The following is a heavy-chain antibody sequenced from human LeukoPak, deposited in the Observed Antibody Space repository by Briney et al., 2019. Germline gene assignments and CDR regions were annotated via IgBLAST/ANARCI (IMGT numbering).Heavy chain of an antibody. J-gene: IGHJ6*02. Sequence: SETLSLTCAVYGGSFSGYYRSWIRQPPGKGLEWSGEINHSGSTNYNPSLKSRTTISLDTSKDQFSVKLTSVTAADMGVYYCARLAKVAVAGGYNYHSMDVWGQGTTVTVS. D-gene: IGHD6-19*01. CDR3: ARLAKVAVAGGYNYHSMDV. CDR1: GGSFSGYY. CDR2: INHSGST. V-gene: IGHV4-34*01.